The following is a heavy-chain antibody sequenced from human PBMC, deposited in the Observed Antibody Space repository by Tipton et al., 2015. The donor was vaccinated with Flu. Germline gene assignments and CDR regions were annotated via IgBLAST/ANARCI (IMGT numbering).Heavy chain of an antibody. CDR1: GGSVSSGGYY. CDR3: ARMRAMDCTNGVCYLWYFDL. J-gene: IGHJ2*01. CDR2: IYSSGST. V-gene: IGHV4-61*08. D-gene: IGHD2-8*01. Sequence: GLVKPSETLSLTCTVSGGSVSSGGYYWTWIRQPPGKGLEYIGQIYSSGSTNNTPSLKSRVTISVDTSKNQFSLKLTSVTAADTAVYYCARMRAMDCTNGVCYLWYFDLWGRGTLVTVSS.